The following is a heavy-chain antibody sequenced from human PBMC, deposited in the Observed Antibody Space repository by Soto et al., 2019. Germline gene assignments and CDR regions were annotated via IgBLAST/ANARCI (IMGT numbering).Heavy chain of an antibody. Sequence: HPGGSLRLSCAASGFTFSSYGMHWVRQAPGKGLEWVAVISYDGSNKYYADSVKGRFTISRDNSKNTLYLQMNSLRAEDTAVYYCARDGGKVALYYYYYGMDVWGQGTTVTVSS. CDR2: ISYDGSNK. CDR3: ARDGGKVALYYYYYGMDV. CDR1: GFTFSSYG. J-gene: IGHJ6*02. V-gene: IGHV3-30*03. D-gene: IGHD5-12*01.